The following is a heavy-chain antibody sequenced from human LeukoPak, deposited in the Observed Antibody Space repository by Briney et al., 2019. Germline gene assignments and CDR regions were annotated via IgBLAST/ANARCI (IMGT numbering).Heavy chain of an antibody. CDR3: ATAKYDYGDPVGWFDP. Sequence: GGSLRLSCAASGFPFSASAMTWVRQAPGKGLEWVSHILSTGTTYYADSVRGRFTISRDNSKNTLYLLMTSLRADDTAVYYCATAKYDYGDPVGWFDPWGQGTLVTVSS. CDR1: GFPFSASA. CDR2: ILSTGTT. D-gene: IGHD4-17*01. V-gene: IGHV3-23*01. J-gene: IGHJ5*02.